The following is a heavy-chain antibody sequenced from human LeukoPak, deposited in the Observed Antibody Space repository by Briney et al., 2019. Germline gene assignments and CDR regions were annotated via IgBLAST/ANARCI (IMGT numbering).Heavy chain of an antibody. CDR3: ARDLVIAVAVPYYFDC. V-gene: IGHV4-39*07. CDR1: GGSISSSSYY. J-gene: IGHJ4*02. D-gene: IGHD6-19*01. CDR2: IYYSGST. Sequence: SETLSLTCTVSGGSISSSSYYWGWIRQPPGKGLEWIGSIYYSGSTYYNPSLKSRVTISVDTSKNQFSLKLSSVTAADTAVYYCARDLVIAVAVPYYFDCWGQGTLVTVSS.